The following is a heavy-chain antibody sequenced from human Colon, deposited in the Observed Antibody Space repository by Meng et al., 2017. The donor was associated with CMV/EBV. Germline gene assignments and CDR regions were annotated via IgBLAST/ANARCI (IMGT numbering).Heavy chain of an antibody. CDR2: VYISGNT. CDR1: GASITSYY. J-gene: IGHJ4*02. Sequence: GPLREYGPGLVKPSETLSLPCTVSGASITSYYWSWSRQPAGKGLEWIGRVYISGNTNYNPSLKSRVTMTIDTSKNQLSLNIRSVTAADTAVYYCARDSNLSGLAYWGQGTLVTVSS. D-gene: IGHD3-10*01. CDR3: ARDSNLSGLAY. V-gene: IGHV4-4*07.